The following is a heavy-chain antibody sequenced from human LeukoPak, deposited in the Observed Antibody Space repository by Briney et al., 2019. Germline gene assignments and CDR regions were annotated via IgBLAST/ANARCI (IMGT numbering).Heavy chain of an antibody. CDR2: IYYSGST. CDR3: ARQLYSYGYVSKIAFDI. Sequence: SETLSLMCGVSGGSISSYYWSWIRQPPGKGLEWVRDIYYSGSTNYNPSLKSRVTISVDTSKNQFSLKLSSVTAADTAVYYCARQLYSYGYVSKIAFDICGQGAMVTVSS. CDR1: GGSISSYY. D-gene: IGHD5-18*01. V-gene: IGHV4-59*01. J-gene: IGHJ3*02.